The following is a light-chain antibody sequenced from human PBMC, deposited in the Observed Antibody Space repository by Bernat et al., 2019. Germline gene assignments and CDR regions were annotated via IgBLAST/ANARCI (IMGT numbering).Light chain of an antibody. Sequence: DIQLTQSPPFLSASVGDRVTTTCRASQVIGTYLAWYQQKPGKAPNLLIYGASTLQTGVPSRFSGSGSGTEFTLTISSLRPEDFATYHCQQLNSYPITFGQGTRREIK. J-gene: IGKJ5*01. CDR2: GAS. CDR1: QVIGTY. CDR3: QQLNSYPIT. V-gene: IGKV1-9*01.